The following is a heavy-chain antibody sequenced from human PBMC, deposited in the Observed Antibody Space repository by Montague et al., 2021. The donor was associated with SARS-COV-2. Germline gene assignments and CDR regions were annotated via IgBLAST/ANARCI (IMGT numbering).Heavy chain of an antibody. V-gene: IGHV6-1*01. CDR3: ARTSASSDY. D-gene: IGHD1-26*01. J-gene: IGHJ4*02. Sequence: CAISGDSVSRNSAAWNWIRQSPSRGLERSGRTYYRSKWYNDYAVSVKSRITINPDTSKNQISLQLNSVTPEDTAVYYCARTSASSDYWGQGTLVTVSS. CDR1: GDSVSRNSAA. CDR2: TYYRSKWYN.